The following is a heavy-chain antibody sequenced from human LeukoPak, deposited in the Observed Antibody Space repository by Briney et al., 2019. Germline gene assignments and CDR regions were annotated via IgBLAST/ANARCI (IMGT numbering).Heavy chain of an antibody. V-gene: IGHV3-30*18. CDR1: GFTFSSYG. CDR3: AKDGGYSSGWPLSHLWYYGMDV. J-gene: IGHJ6*02. CDR2: ISYDGSNK. D-gene: IGHD6-19*01. Sequence: GGSLRLSCVTSGFTFSSYGMHWVRQAPGKGLEWVAVISYDGSNKYYADSVKGRFTISRDNSKNTLYLQMNSLRAEDTAVYYCAKDGGYSSGWPLSHLWYYGMDVWGQGTTVTVSS.